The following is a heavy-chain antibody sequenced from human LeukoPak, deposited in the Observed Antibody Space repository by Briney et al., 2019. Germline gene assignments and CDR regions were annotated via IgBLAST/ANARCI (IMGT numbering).Heavy chain of an antibody. CDR3: ARRSIVDQYYYGMDV. CDR1: GYSFSNYW. V-gene: IGHV5-51*01. D-gene: IGHD1-26*01. J-gene: IGHJ6*02. CDR2: INPGDSDT. Sequence: GESLKISCKVSGYSFSNYWIAWVRQVPGKGLEWMGIINPGDSDTTYSPSVQGQVTLSADTTISTAYLQWSSLKASDTAIYYCARRSIVDQYYYGMDVWGQGTTVTVS.